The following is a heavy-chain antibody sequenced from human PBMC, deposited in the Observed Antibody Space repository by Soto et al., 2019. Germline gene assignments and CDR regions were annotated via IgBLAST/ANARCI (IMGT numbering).Heavy chain of an antibody. Sequence: PGGSLRLSCAASGFTFSSYGMHWVRQAPGKGLEWVAAIWYDGSNKYYADSAKGRFTISRDNPKNTLYLQINSLRAEDTAVYYCARRARLNSYYYMDISGKGTTVSVSS. V-gene: IGHV3-33*01. D-gene: IGHD5-12*01. CDR1: GFTFSSYG. CDR3: ARRARLNSYYYMDI. J-gene: IGHJ6*03. CDR2: IWYDGSNK.